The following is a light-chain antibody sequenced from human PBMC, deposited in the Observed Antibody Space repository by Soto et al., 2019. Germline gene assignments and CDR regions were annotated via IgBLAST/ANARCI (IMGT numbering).Light chain of an antibody. Sequence: EIVLTQSPATLSLSPGDRATLSCGASQSVATSLAWYQHRPGQAPRLLIYGAFKRATGIPTRFSGSRSGTHFTLTISSLEPEDFAVYYCQHRNNWPSVTFGGGTKLEIK. CDR3: QHRNNWPSVT. CDR1: QSVATS. J-gene: IGKJ4*01. V-gene: IGKV3-11*01. CDR2: GAF.